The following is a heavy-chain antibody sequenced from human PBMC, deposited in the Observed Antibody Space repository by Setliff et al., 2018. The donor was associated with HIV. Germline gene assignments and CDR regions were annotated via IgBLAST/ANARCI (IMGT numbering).Heavy chain of an antibody. Sequence: ASETLSLTCAVYGGSFSGYYWSWIRQPPGKGLEWIGEIIHSGSTNYNPSLKSRVTISVDTSKNQLSLKLSSVTAADTAVYYCARRSGWSLDYWGQGTLVTV. CDR1: GGSFSGYY. V-gene: IGHV4-34*12. J-gene: IGHJ4*02. CDR2: IIHSGST. D-gene: IGHD6-19*01. CDR3: ARRSGWSLDY.